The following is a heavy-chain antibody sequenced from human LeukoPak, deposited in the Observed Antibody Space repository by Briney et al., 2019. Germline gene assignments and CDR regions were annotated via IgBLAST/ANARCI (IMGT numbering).Heavy chain of an antibody. CDR1: GFTVSSNY. Sequence: GGSLRLSCAASGFTVSSNYISCVRQAPGKGLEWVSVIYSGGSTYYSDFVKGRFTISRDNSKNTLYLQMNSLRAEDTAAYYCARGHGSYGSLGWFDPRGQGTLVTVSS. J-gene: IGHJ5*02. D-gene: IGHD1-26*01. V-gene: IGHV3-53*01. CDR3: ARGHGSYGSLGWFDP. CDR2: IYSGGST.